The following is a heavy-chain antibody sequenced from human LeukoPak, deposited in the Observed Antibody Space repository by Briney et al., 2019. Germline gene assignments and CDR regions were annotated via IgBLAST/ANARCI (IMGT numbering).Heavy chain of an antibody. Sequence: GGSLRLSCAASGFTFSSYSMNWVRQAPGKGLGWVSSISSSSSYIYYADSVKGRFTISRDNAKNSLYLQMNSLRAEDTAVYYCAGRITMVRGALLWGQGTLVTVSS. CDR1: GFTFSSYS. CDR2: ISSSSSYI. J-gene: IGHJ4*02. V-gene: IGHV3-21*01. D-gene: IGHD3-10*01. CDR3: AGRITMVRGALL.